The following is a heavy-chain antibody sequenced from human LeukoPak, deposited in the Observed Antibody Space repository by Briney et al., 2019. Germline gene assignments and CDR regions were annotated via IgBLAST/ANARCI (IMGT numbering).Heavy chain of an antibody. J-gene: IGHJ4*02. CDR2: ISSSSSYI. CDR1: RFTFSSYS. Sequence: GGSLRLSCAPSRFTFSSYSMDGVRQAPGKGLEWVSSISSSSSYIYYADSVKGRFTISRDNAKNSLYLKRNSLRAEDTAGYYSARQDLLIRFNDSSSYYYSLEYWGQGTLVTVSS. D-gene: IGHD3-22*01. CDR3: ARQDLLIRFNDSSSYYYSLEY. V-gene: IGHV3-21*01.